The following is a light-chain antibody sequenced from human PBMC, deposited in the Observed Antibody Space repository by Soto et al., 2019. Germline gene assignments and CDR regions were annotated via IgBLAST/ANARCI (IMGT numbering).Light chain of an antibody. CDR2: DAS. CDR3: QQRSNWPPEFT. CDR1: QSVRSS. J-gene: IGKJ3*01. Sequence: EIVLTQSPDTLSLSPGERATLSCRASQSVRSSLAWYQQKPGQAPRLLIYDASNRATGIPARFSGSGSGTDFTLTISSLEPEDFAVYDCQQRSNWPPEFTFGPGTKVDIK. V-gene: IGKV3-11*01.